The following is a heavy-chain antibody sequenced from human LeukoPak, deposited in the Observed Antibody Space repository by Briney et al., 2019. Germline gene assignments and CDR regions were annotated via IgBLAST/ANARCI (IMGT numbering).Heavy chain of an antibody. CDR1: GFTSSSYG. J-gene: IGHJ4*02. Sequence: PGGSLRLSCAASGFTSSSYGMHWVRQAPGKGLEWVAVISYDGSNKYYADSVKGRFTISRDNSKNTLYPQMNSLRAEDTAVYYCAKDAIPLRYFDWFFDYWGQGTLVTVSS. D-gene: IGHD3-9*01. V-gene: IGHV3-30*18. CDR2: ISYDGSNK. CDR3: AKDAIPLRYFDWFFDY.